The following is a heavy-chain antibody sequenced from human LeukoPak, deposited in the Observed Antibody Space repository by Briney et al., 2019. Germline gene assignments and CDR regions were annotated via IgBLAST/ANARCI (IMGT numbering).Heavy chain of an antibody. CDR1: GFTFSSYG. Sequence: PGGSLRLSCAASGFTFSSYGMHWVRQAPGKGLEWVAFIRYDGSNKYYADSVKGRFTISRDNSKNTLYLQMNSLRAEDTAVYYCARVVRGVSYFDYWGQGTLVTVSS. CDR3: ARVVRGVSYFDY. J-gene: IGHJ4*02. D-gene: IGHD3-10*01. CDR2: IRYDGSNK. V-gene: IGHV3-30*02.